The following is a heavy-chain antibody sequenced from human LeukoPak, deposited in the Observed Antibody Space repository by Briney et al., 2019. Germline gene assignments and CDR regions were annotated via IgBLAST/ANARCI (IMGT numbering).Heavy chain of an antibody. Sequence: GGSLRLSCAASGFTFDDYAMHWVRHAPGKGLEWVSGIGWNSGSIGYADSVKGRFTISRDNSKNTLYLQMNSLRAEDTAVYYCARDKAVAGTGPYYFDYWGQGTLVTVSS. J-gene: IGHJ4*02. CDR3: ARDKAVAGTGPYYFDY. V-gene: IGHV3-9*01. CDR2: IGWNSGSI. CDR1: GFTFDDYA. D-gene: IGHD6-19*01.